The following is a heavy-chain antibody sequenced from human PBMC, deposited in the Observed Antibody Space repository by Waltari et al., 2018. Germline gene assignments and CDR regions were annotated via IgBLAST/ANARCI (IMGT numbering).Heavy chain of an antibody. D-gene: IGHD2-15*01. CDR1: GFIFSTYS. CDR3: ARDKTPVDY. V-gene: IGHV3-48*04. Sequence: EVQLVESGGGLVQPGGSLRLSCAASGFIFSTYSMNCVRHAPGKGLEWLSYISGSSRTIYYAGSVKGRFTISRDNAKNSLYLHMNSLRAEDTAIYYCARDKTPVDYRGQGTLVTVSS. CDR2: ISGSSRTI. J-gene: IGHJ4*02.